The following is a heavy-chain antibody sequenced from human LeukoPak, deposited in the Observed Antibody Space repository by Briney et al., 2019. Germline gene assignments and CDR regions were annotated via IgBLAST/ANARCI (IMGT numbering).Heavy chain of an antibody. CDR3: ARPLLEQWLVSDDYAFDI. D-gene: IGHD6-19*01. CDR2: INPNSGGT. J-gene: IGHJ3*02. V-gene: IGHV1-2*02. Sequence: ASVKVSCKASGYTFTGYYMHWVRQAPGQGLEWMGWINPNSGGTNYAQKFQGRVTMTRDTSISAAYMELSRLRSDDTAVYYCARPLLEQWLVSDDYAFDIWGQGTMVTVSS. CDR1: GYTFTGYY.